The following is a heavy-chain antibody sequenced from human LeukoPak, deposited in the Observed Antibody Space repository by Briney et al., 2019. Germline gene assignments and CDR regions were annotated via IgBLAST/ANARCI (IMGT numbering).Heavy chain of an antibody. CDR1: GYTFSNYG. CDR3: ASTSMEVGATQFDY. D-gene: IGHD1-26*01. Sequence: ASVTVSCKASGYTFSNYGISWVRQAPGQGLEWMGWISVYNGNTVYAQKLRGRVTMTTDTSTSTAYMELRSLRSDDTAVYFCASTSMEVGATQFDYWGQGTLVTVSS. CDR2: ISVYNGNT. J-gene: IGHJ4*02. V-gene: IGHV1-18*01.